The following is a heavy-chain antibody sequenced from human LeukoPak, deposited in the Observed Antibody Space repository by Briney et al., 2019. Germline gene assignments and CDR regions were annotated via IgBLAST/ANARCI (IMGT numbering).Heavy chain of an antibody. CDR3: ARDIVGARGNWFDP. J-gene: IGHJ5*02. CDR1: GYSFVTYG. D-gene: IGHD1-26*01. V-gene: IGHV1-18*01. CDR2: ISGSTGKT. Sequence: ASVKVSCKASGYSFVTYGINWVRQVPGQSLEWMGGISGSTGKTTYAQRFQGRVTVATDKSTDTAYMELRSLRSDDTAVYYCARDIVGARGNWFDPWGQGTLVTVSS.